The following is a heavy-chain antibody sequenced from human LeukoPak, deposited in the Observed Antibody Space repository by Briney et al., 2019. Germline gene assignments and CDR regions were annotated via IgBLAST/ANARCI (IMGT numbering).Heavy chain of an antibody. CDR1: GGSISSYY. CDR3: ARGRSDDFWSGYSLYYFDY. Sequence: SETLSLTCTVSGGSISSYYWSWIRQPPGKGLEWIGYIYYSGSTNHNPSLKSRVTISVDTSRNQFSLKLSSVTAADTAVYYCARGRSDDFWSGYSLYYFDYWGQGTLVTVSS. V-gene: IGHV4-59*01. CDR2: IYYSGST. D-gene: IGHD3-3*01. J-gene: IGHJ4*02.